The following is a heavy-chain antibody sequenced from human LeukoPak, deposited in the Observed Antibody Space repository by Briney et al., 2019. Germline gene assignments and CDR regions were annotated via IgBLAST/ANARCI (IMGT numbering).Heavy chain of an antibody. CDR3: ARGLAVLWFGELLSRWFDP. CDR1: GGSVSHSNW. CDR2: VHPSEGT. J-gene: IGHJ5*02. D-gene: IGHD3-10*01. Sequence: SETLFLTCAVSGGSVSHSNWWTWVRQSPGKGLEWIGEVHPSEGTNYNPSLKSRVTISVDTSKNQFSLKLSSVTAADTAVYYCARGLAVLWFGELLSRWFDPWGQGTLVTVSS. V-gene: IGHV4-4*02.